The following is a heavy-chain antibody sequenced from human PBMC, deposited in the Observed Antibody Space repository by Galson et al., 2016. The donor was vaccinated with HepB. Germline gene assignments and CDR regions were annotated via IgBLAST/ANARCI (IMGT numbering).Heavy chain of an antibody. Sequence: SLRLSCAASGFSFSPFYMSWIRQAPGKGLEWVSSISSVSTYKHYADSVKGRFTISRDDAGNTLYLQLNGLRGEDTAIYYCARENYGTFDYWGQGALVTVSS. D-gene: IGHD3-10*01. CDR3: ARENYGTFDY. V-gene: IGHV3-11*06. CDR1: GFSFSPFY. CDR2: ISSVSTYK. J-gene: IGHJ4*02.